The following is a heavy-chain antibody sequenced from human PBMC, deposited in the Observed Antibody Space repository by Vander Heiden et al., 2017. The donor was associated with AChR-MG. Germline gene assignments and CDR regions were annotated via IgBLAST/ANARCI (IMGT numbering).Heavy chain of an antibody. J-gene: IGHJ5*02. CDR3: ARVSPSIFGVVNNWFDP. CDR1: GYTFTSYD. V-gene: IGHV1-8*01. Sequence: QVQLVQSGAEVKKPGASVKVSCKASGYTFTSYDIHWVRQATGQGLEWMGWMNPNSGNTGYAQKFQGRVTMTRNTSISTAYMELSSLRSEDTAVYYCARVSPSIFGVVNNWFDPWGQGTLVTVSS. CDR2: MNPNSGNT. D-gene: IGHD3-3*01.